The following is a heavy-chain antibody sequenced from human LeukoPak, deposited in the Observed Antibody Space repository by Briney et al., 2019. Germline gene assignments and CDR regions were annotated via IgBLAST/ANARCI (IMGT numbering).Heavy chain of an antibody. CDR1: GFTFSSYA. CDR2: ISGSGGST. V-gene: IGHV3-23*01. CDR3: AREIDYSDY. Sequence: GGSLRLSCAASGFTFSSYAMSWIRQAPGKGLEWVSAISGSGGSTYYADSVKGRFTISRDNAKNSLYLQMNSLRAEDTTVYYCAREIDYSDYWGQGTLVTVSS. J-gene: IGHJ4*02.